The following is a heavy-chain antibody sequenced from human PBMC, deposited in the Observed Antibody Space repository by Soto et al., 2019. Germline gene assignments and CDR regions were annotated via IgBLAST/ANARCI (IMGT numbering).Heavy chain of an antibody. CDR3: ARSFGVANVRFDP. CDR1: RGSIISTSYY. D-gene: IGHD3-3*01. V-gene: IGHV4-39*01. Sequence: QLQLQESGPGLVKPSETLSLTCTVSRGSIISTSYYWGWIRQPPGKGLEWIAIIYYSGSTYYNPSLKSRVTISVDTSKNQFSLKLSSVTAADTAVYFCARSFGVANVRFDPWGQGTLVTVSS. J-gene: IGHJ5*02. CDR2: IYYSGST.